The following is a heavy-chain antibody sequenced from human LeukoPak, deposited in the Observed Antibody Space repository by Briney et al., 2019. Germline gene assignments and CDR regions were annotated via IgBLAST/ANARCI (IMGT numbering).Heavy chain of an antibody. Sequence: ASVKVSCKASGYTFTGYFLNWVRQAPGQGLEWMGWINPNSGATNYAPKFQGRVTMTRDTSITTAYMELSSLRSDDTAVYYCAIKFVVTAALDYWGPGTVVTVSS. D-gene: IGHD2-2*01. CDR3: AIKFVVTAALDY. V-gene: IGHV1-2*02. CDR2: INPNSGAT. CDR1: GYTFTGYF. J-gene: IGHJ4*02.